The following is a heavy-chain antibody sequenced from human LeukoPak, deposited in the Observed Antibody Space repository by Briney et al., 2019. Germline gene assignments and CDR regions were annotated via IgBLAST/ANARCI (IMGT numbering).Heavy chain of an antibody. J-gene: IGHJ4*02. CDR2: ISYDGSNK. D-gene: IGHD3-10*01. V-gene: IGHV3-30-3*01. Sequence: PGRSLRLSCAASGFTFSSYAMHWVRQAPGKGLEWVAVISYDGSNKYYADSVKGRFTISRDNSKNTLYLQMNSLRAEDTAVYYCARDRKLYGSGSYYKGLFDYWGQETLVTVSS. CDR1: GFTFSSYA. CDR3: ARDRKLYGSGSYYKGLFDY.